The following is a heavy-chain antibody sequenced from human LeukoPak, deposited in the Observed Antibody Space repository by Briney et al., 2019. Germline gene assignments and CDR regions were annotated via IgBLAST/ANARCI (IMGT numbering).Heavy chain of an antibody. CDR1: GFTFSGSA. CDR3: TGGLITRYGMDV. CDR2: IRRKANSYAR. D-gene: IGHD3-22*01. J-gene: IGHJ6*01. Sequence: PGGSLKLSCAASGFTFSGSAMHWVRQASGKGLEWVGRIRRKANSYARAYGAAVKGRFTNSRDDSKKTAYLQMNSLKTEDTAVYYCTGGLITRYGMDVWGQGTTVTVSS. V-gene: IGHV3-73*01.